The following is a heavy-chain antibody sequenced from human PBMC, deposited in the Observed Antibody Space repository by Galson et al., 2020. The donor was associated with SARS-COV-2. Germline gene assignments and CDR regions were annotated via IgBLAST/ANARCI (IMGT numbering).Heavy chain of an antibody. CDR3: TRTSRTWDSWQGLWYDSSDYMVFDY. J-gene: IGHJ4*02. D-gene: IGHD3-22*01. CDR2: IRSKAYGGTT. Sequence: TGGSLRLSCAASGFTFGSSAMSWVRQAPGKGLEWVGFIRSKAYGGTTEYAASVTGRFTIPRDDSKSIAYLQMNSLKTEDTAVYYCTRTSRTWDSWQGLWYDSSDYMVFDYWGQGTLVTVSS. V-gene: IGHV3-49*04. CDR1: GFTFGSSA.